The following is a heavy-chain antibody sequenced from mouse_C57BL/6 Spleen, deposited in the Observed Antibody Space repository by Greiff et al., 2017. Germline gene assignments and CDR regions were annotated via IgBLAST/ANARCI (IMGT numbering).Heavy chain of an antibody. CDR3: ERGRYGSPYAMDY. CDR2: INPNNGGT. D-gene: IGHD1-1*01. V-gene: IGHV1-26*01. Sequence: EVQLQQSGPELVKPGASVKISCKASGYTFTDYYMNWVKQSHGKSLEWIGDINPNNGGTSYNQKFKGKATLTVAKSSSTAYMEIRSLTSENSAVSYCERGRYGSPYAMDYWGQGTSVTVSS. CDR1: GYTFTDYY. J-gene: IGHJ4*01.